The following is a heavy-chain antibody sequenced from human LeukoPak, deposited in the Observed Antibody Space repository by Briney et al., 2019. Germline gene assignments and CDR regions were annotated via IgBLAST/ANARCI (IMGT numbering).Heavy chain of an antibody. CDR2: IYSGGST. D-gene: IGHD1-26*01. V-gene: IGHV3-66*01. J-gene: IGHJ4*02. CDR1: GFTVSSNY. Sequence: AGGSLRLSWAASGFTVSSNYMSWVRQAPGKGLEWVSVIYSGGSTYYADSVKGRFTISRDNSKSTLYLQMNSLRAEDTAVYYCAKSIKVGATSPFDYWGQGTLVTVSS. CDR3: AKSIKVGATSPFDY.